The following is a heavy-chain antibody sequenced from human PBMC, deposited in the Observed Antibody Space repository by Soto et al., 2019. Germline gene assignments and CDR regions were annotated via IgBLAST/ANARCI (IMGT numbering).Heavy chain of an antibody. CDR1: GFTFSSYA. Sequence: GGSLRLSCAASGFTFSSYAMSWVRQAPGKGLEWVSAISGSGGSTYYADSVKGRFTISRDNSKNTLYLQMNSLRAEDTAVYYCAKDLTYGSGSYRPLYYGMDVWGQGTTVTVSS. D-gene: IGHD3-10*01. J-gene: IGHJ6*02. V-gene: IGHV3-23*01. CDR3: AKDLTYGSGSYRPLYYGMDV. CDR2: ISGSGGST.